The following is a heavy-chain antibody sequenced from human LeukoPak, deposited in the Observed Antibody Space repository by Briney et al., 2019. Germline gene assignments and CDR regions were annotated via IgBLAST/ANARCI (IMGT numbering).Heavy chain of an antibody. V-gene: IGHV1-24*01. Sequence: ASVKVSXKVSGYTLTELSMHWLRQAPGRGLEWIGGFDPEDGETIYAQKFQGRVTMTEDTSTDTAYMELSSLRSEDTAVYYCATDSARGGDFAFDIWGQGTMVTVSS. CDR2: FDPEDGET. J-gene: IGHJ3*02. CDR1: GYTLTELS. CDR3: ATDSARGGDFAFDI. D-gene: IGHD2-21*02.